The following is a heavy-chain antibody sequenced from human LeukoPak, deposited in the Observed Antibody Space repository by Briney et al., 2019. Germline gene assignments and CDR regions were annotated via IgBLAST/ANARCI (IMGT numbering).Heavy chain of an antibody. D-gene: IGHD2-2*01. V-gene: IGHV3-7*01. Sequence: GGSLRLSCVGSGFTFSDYWMSWVRQAPGKGLEWVANIKQDGSEKDYVDALKGRFTISRDNAKNSLYLQMNSLRAEDTAVYYCARADCSSSTCYLRRSWFDPWGQGTLVTVSS. CDR3: ARADCSSSTCYLRRSWFDP. J-gene: IGHJ5*02. CDR1: GFTFSDYW. CDR2: IKQDGSEK.